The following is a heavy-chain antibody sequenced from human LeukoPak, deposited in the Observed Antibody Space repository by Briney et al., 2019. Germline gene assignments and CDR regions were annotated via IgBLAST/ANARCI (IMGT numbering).Heavy chain of an antibody. CDR3: TKFDY. CDR2: ISASDGST. CDR1: GFTIINSA. J-gene: IGHJ4*02. V-gene: IGHV3-23*01. Sequence: PGGSLRLSCEVSGFTIINSAMSWVRQAPGKGLSWVSTISASDGSTYYEDSVRGRFTISTDISKNILYLQMNSLRDDDTAIYYCTKFDYWGQGALVTVSS.